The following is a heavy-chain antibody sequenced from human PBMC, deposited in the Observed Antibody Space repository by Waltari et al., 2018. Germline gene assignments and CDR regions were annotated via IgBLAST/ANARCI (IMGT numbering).Heavy chain of an antibody. Sequence: QVQLVQSGAEVKKPGASVKVSCKASGYTFTGYYMHWVRQAPGQGLEWMGWIDPNSSGTNYAQKFQGRVTMTRDTSISTAYMELSRLRSDDTAVYYCARDGADYGDYYYYYYMDVWGKGTTVTVSS. CDR1: GYTFTGYY. J-gene: IGHJ6*03. D-gene: IGHD4-17*01. V-gene: IGHV1-2*02. CDR2: IDPNSSGT. CDR3: ARDGADYGDYYYYYYMDV.